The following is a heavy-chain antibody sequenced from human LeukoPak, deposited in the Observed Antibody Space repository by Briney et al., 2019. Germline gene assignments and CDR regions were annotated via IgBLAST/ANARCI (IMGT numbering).Heavy chain of an antibody. CDR3: ARALPGAATAHNWFDP. CDR1: GYSFTSYD. Sequence: ASVKVSCKASGYSFTSYDINWVRQAPGQGLEWMGWVSSYNGNTNYAQKIQGRVTMTTDTSTNTTYMDLRTVTPDDTAIYYCARALPGAATAHNWFDPWGQGTLVTVSS. J-gene: IGHJ5*02. V-gene: IGHV1-18*01. D-gene: IGHD1-1*01. CDR2: VSSYNGNT.